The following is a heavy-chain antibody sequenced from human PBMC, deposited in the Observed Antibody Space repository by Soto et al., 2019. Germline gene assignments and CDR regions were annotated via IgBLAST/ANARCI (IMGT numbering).Heavy chain of an antibody. CDR1: GDSVSSNSAA. Sequence: SQTLSLTCAISGDSVSSNSAAWNWIRQSPSRGLEWLGRTYYRSKWYNDYAVSVKSRITINPDTSKNQFSLQLNSVTPEDTAVYYCARDHKPGIAAAGPRYYGMDVWGQGTTVTV. J-gene: IGHJ6*02. CDR3: ARDHKPGIAAAGPRYYGMDV. CDR2: TYYRSKWYN. V-gene: IGHV6-1*01. D-gene: IGHD6-13*01.